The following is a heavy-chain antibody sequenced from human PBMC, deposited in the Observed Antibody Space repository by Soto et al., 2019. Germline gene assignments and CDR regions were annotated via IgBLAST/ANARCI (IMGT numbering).Heavy chain of an antibody. CDR2: IYSGGST. V-gene: IGHV3-53*01. Sequence: GGSLRLSCAASGFTVSSNYMSWVRQAPGKGLEWVSVIYSGGSTYYADSVKGRFTISRDNSKNTLYPQMNSLRAEDTAVYYCARGFLAAAGTYDYWGQGTLVTVSS. CDR3: ARGFLAAAGTYDY. J-gene: IGHJ4*02. D-gene: IGHD6-13*01. CDR1: GFTVSSNY.